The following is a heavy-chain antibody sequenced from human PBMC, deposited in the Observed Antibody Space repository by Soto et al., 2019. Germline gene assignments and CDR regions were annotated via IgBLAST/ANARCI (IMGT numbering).Heavy chain of an antibody. V-gene: IGHV3-23*01. CDR3: ARKGTPRAAFDI. CDR1: GFTFSSYA. D-gene: IGHD1-1*01. Sequence: EVQLLESGGGLVQPGGSLRLSCAASGFTFSSYAMRWVRQTPGKGLEWVSGLLGGGGSTFYADSVKGRFTISRDNPKNTLYLQMTHLRAEDTAIYDFARKGTPRAAFDIWGQGTPVTVSS. CDR2: LLGGGGST. J-gene: IGHJ3*02.